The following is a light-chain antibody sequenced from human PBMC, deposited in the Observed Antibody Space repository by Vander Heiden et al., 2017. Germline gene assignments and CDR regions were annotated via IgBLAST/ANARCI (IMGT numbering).Light chain of an antibody. CDR3: SAYTSSSSAV. V-gene: IGLV2-14*01. CDR2: EVS. Sequence: QSALPQPASVSGSPGQSLTISWTGTRRYVGGYKYVSWNHQHAGKATKLMIYEVSNRSAGVSNRFSGSKSGNTASLTISGRQAEDEADYYCSAYTSSSSAVFGGGTKLTVL. J-gene: IGLJ3*02. CDR1: RRYVGGYKY.